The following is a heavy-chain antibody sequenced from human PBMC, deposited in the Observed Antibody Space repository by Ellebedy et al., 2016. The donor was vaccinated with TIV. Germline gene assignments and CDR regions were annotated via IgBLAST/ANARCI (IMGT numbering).Heavy chain of an antibody. CDR2: SKNKAASYTT. Sequence: PGGSLRLSCAASGSTVSDHYMDWLRQAPGKGLEWVGRSKNKAASYTTEFAASVKGRFTISRDDSKNSLYLQMNSLRTEDTAVYYCAAYFWGAPYWGRGTLVTVSS. CDR1: GSTVSDHY. J-gene: IGHJ4*02. D-gene: IGHD3-16*01. V-gene: IGHV3-72*01. CDR3: AAYFWGAPY.